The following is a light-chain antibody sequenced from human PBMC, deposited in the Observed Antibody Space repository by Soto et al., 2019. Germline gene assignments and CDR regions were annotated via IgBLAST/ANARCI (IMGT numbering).Light chain of an antibody. J-gene: IGKJ1*01. CDR1: QTISSW. CDR3: QQYNSYPT. Sequence: DIQMTQSPSTLSGSVGDRVTITCRASQTISSWLAWYQQKPGKAPKLLIYKASTLKRGVPSRFSGSGSGTEFTLTISSLQPDDFATYYCQQYNSYPTFGQGTKVDI. V-gene: IGKV1-5*03. CDR2: KAS.